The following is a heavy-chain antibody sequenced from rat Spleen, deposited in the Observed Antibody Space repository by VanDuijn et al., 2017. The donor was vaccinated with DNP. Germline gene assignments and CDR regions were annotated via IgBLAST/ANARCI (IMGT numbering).Heavy chain of an antibody. D-gene: IGHD1-2*01. J-gene: IGHJ3*01. CDR3: ARHRAIAAIWDY. CDR1: GFTFSDYY. CDR2: IFYAGTTT. V-gene: IGHV5S10*01. Sequence: EVQLVESGGGLVQPGNSLKLSCAASGFTFSDYYMAWVRQAPTKGLEWVATIFYAGTTTYYRDSVKGRFTISRDNAKNTQYLQMDSLRSEDTATYYCARHRAIAAIWDYWGQGALVTVSS.